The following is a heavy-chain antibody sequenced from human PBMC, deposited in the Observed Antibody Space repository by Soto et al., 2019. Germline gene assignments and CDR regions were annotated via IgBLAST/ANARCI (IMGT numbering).Heavy chain of an antibody. CDR3: TTGLERGYDPADFDY. J-gene: IGHJ4*02. V-gene: IGHV3-15*01. Sequence: GESLKISCAASGFTFSNAWMSWVRQAPGKGLEWVGRIKSKTDGGTTDYAAPVKGRFTISRDDSKNTLYLQMNSLKTEDTAVYYCTTGLERGYDPADFDYWGQGTLVTVSS. CDR2: IKSKTDGGTT. CDR1: GFTFSNAW. D-gene: IGHD5-12*01.